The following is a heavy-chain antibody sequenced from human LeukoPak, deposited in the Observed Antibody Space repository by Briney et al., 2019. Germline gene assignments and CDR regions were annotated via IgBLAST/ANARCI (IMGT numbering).Heavy chain of an antibody. Sequence: PGGSLRLSCAASGFTVSSNYMSWVRQAPGKGLEWVSVIYSGGSTYYADSVKGRFIISRDNSKNTLYLQMNSLRAEDTAVYYCAREVVVPAAILYYYGMDVWGQGTTVTVSS. CDR1: GFTVSSNY. CDR2: IYSGGST. D-gene: IGHD2-2*01. J-gene: IGHJ6*02. CDR3: AREVVVPAAILYYYGMDV. V-gene: IGHV3-53*01.